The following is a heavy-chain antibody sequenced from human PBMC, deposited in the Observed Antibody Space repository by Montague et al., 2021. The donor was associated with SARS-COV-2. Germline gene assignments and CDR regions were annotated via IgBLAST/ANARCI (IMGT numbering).Heavy chain of an antibody. CDR1: GGSISSDY. Sequence: SETPSLTCSVSGGSISSDYWSWIRQSPGKGLEWIGYIYYRGTTNYNPYLKSRVTFSVDTSKNQFSLRLISVTAADTAVYFCAREDRWNWFDPWGQGVLVTVSS. CDR3: AREDRWNWFDP. CDR2: IYYRGTT. V-gene: IGHV4-59*01. D-gene: IGHD5-24*01. J-gene: IGHJ5*02.